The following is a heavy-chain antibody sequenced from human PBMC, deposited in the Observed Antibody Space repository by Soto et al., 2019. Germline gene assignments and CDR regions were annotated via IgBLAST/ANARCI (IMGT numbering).Heavy chain of an antibody. J-gene: IGHJ4*02. D-gene: IGHD6-19*01. CDR2: ISFDGTNK. CDR3: ATDPGRGWSPFDY. V-gene: IGHV3-30-3*01. Sequence: QVQLVESGGGVVQPGRSLRLSCAASGFTFNTYTMHWVRQTPGKGLEWMALISFDGTNKYYADSVKGRFTISRDNSKNTLFRQMNSLRPEDTAVYYCATDPGRGWSPFDYWGQGTLVSVSS. CDR1: GFTFNTYT.